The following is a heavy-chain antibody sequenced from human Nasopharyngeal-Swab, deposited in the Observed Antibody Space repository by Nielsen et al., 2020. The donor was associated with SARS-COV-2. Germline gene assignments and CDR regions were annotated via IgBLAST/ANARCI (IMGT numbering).Heavy chain of an antibody. V-gene: IGHV4-59*02. CDR1: GGSVSGYY. D-gene: IGHD1-26*01. CDR3: PRISLPQIVGATNPVYY. CDR2: INTIGVT. J-gene: IGHJ4*02. Sequence: SETLPLTCAVSGGSVSGYYWSWIRQPPGDRLEWIGYINTIGVTKYNPSLNRRVSMSVDATRNQLSLNLWSMTAADTAMYFCPRISLPQIVGATNPVYYWGQGTLVTVSA.